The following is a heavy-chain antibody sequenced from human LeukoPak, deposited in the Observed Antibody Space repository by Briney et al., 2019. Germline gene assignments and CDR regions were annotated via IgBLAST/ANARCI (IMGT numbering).Heavy chain of an antibody. CDR1: GFSFSRYW. D-gene: IGHD2-8*01. CDR2: INKDVSQI. Sequence: GGSLRLSCAGSGFSFSRYWMAWVRQAPGKGLEWVASINKDVSQIHYVDSVKGRFTISRDNAKNSVFLQMNSLRVEDTAVYYCARLKDDVTKFDYWGQGTLVTVSS. V-gene: IGHV3-7*01. J-gene: IGHJ4*02. CDR3: ARLKDDVTKFDY.